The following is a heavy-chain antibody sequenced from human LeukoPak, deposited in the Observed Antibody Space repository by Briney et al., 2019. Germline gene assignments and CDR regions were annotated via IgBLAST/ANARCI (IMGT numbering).Heavy chain of an antibody. CDR2: ISSSSTHT. CDR3: AGETD. D-gene: IGHD1-14*01. CDR1: GFTFSDYF. Sequence: GGSLRLSCAASGFTFSDYFMTWIRQAPGKGLEWISYISSSSTHTNYPDSVKGRFTISRDNAKNSLYLQMNSLRAEDTAVYYCAGETDWGQGTLVTVS. J-gene: IGHJ4*02. V-gene: IGHV3-11*06.